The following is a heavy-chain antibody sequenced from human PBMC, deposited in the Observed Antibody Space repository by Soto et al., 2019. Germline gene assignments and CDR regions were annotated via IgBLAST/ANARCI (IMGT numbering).Heavy chain of an antibody. D-gene: IGHD2-2*01. J-gene: IGHJ6*02. V-gene: IGHV3-30-3*01. CDR2: KSYDGSNK. CDR3: ASGGRRGYCSSTSCYADYYYGMDV. CDR1: GFTFSSYA. Sequence: QVQLVESGGGVVQPGRSLRLSGAASGFTFSSYAMHWVRQAPGKGLEWVAVKSYDGSNKYYADSVKGRFTISRDNSKNTLYLQMNSLRAEDTAVYYCASGGRRGYCSSTSCYADYYYGMDVWGQGTTVTVSS.